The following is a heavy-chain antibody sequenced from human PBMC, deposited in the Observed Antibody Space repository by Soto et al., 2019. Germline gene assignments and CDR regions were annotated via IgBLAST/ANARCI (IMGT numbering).Heavy chain of an antibody. CDR3: ARDWPYDYGSGKNGMDV. V-gene: IGHV1-46*01. Sequence: GPSVKVSCKAYGYTFTSYYMDWVRQAPGQGPEWMGIINPSGGSASYAQKFQGRVTMTRDTSTRTVYMELSSLRSEDTGVYYSARDWPYDYGSGKNGMDVRGQGSTVTVSS. CDR1: GYTFTSYY. CDR2: INPSGGSA. D-gene: IGHD3-10*01. J-gene: IGHJ6*02.